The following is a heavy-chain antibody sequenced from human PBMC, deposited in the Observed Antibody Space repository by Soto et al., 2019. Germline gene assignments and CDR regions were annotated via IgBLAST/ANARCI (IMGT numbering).Heavy chain of an antibody. CDR1: GGSIGGHY. J-gene: IGHJ5*02. D-gene: IGHD3-3*01. CDR2: INHSGST. V-gene: IGHV4-34*01. Sequence: PSETLSLTCAVYGGSIGGHYWSWIRQPPGKGLQWIGEINHSGSTNYNPSLKSRVTISVDTSENQFSLKLSSVTAADTAVYYCARGYDFWSGYYRQYNWFDPWGQGTLVTVS. CDR3: ARGYDFWSGYYRQYNWFDP.